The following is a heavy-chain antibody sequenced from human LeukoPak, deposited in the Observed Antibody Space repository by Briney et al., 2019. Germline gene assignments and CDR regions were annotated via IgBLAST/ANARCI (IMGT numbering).Heavy chain of an antibody. CDR1: GYTFTGYY. J-gene: IGHJ1*01. D-gene: IGHD3-22*01. V-gene: IGHV1-2*02. CDR2: INPNSGGT. Sequence: DSVKVSCKASGYTFTGYYMHWVRQAPGQGLEWMGWINPNSGGTNYAQKFQGRVTMTRDTSSTTAYMELSRLRSDDTAVYYCATLVVISTTSEYFQEWGQGTLVIVSS. CDR3: ATLVVISTTSEYFQE.